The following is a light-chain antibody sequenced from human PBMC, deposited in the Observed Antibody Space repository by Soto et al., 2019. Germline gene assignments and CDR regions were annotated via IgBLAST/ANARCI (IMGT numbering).Light chain of an antibody. CDR3: AAWDDSLNGLYV. Sequence: QSVLTQPPSASGTPGQRVSISCSGSSSNIGGHTVNWYQQLPGTAPKLLIHTDNERPSGVSDRFSGSRSGTSASLAISGLQSEDEADYYCAAWDDSLNGLYVFGTGTKLTVL. V-gene: IGLV1-44*01. J-gene: IGLJ1*01. CDR1: SSNIGGHT. CDR2: TDN.